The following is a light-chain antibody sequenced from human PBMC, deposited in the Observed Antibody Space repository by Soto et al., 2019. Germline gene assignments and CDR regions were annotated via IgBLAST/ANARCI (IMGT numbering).Light chain of an antibody. CDR1: QSIGSY. V-gene: IGKV3-11*01. Sequence: EIVLTQSPATLSLSPGERATLSYRASQSIGSYLAWYQQKPGQAPRLLIYDASNRATGIPGRFSGSGSGTDFTLTVSSLEPEDSAVYYCHQRSNWPLTFGGGTKVEIK. J-gene: IGKJ4*01. CDR2: DAS. CDR3: HQRSNWPLT.